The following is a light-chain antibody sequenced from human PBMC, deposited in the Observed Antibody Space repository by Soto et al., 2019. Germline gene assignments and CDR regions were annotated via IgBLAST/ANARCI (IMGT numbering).Light chain of an antibody. CDR2: SAS. CDR3: LQVNSFPRT. V-gene: IGKV1-12*01. Sequence: IQMTQSPCTLSASIGDRVTITCRASQGIGVRLAWFQQKPGKAPQYLIQSASTLQSGVPSRFSGSGSGTEFILTINSLQPEDVAIYYCLQVNSFPRTFGQGTKVEIK. J-gene: IGKJ1*01. CDR1: QGIGVR.